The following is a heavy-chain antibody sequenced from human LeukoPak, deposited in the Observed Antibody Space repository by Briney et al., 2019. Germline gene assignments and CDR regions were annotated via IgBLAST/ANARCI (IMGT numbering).Heavy chain of an antibody. CDR1: GFTFSSYP. CDR2: ISNSGGST. Sequence: GGSLRLSCVASGFTFSSYPMTWVRQAPGKGLEWVSGISNSGGSTHYADSVRGRFTISRDDSKNTLYLQMNSLRAEDTAVYYCARGDAGSTFSAFDIWGQGTMVTVSS. J-gene: IGHJ3*02. V-gene: IGHV3-23*01. CDR3: ARGDAGSTFSAFDI. D-gene: IGHD3-10*01.